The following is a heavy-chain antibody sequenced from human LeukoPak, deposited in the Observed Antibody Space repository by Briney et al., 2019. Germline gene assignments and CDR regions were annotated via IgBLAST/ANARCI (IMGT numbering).Heavy chain of an antibody. D-gene: IGHD3-10*01. CDR1: GFTFTSYW. V-gene: IGHV3-7*01. J-gene: IGHJ4*02. CDR3: ARDLSPRITMVRGVHSGVDY. Sequence: GGSLRLSCAASGFTFTSYWMSWVRQAPGKGLEWVANIKEDGSEKYYVDSVKGRFTISRDNAKNSVSLQMNSLRAEDTAVYYCARDLSPRITMVRGVHSGVDYWGQGTLVTVSS. CDR2: IKEDGSEK.